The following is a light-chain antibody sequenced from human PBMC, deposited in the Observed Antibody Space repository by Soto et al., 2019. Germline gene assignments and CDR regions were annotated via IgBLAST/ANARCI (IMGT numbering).Light chain of an antibody. CDR3: QQDFITPLT. Sequence: DIVMTQSPDSLRVSLGERATISCTSSLNIYFKSNNRNYLAWYQQKTGQPPKLLVYWASTRESGVPDRFTGSGSGTYFTLTIDNVQPDDVAVYYCQQDFITPLTFGGGTRVDIK. CDR2: WAS. V-gene: IGKV4-1*01. CDR1: LNIYFKSNNRNY. J-gene: IGKJ4*01.